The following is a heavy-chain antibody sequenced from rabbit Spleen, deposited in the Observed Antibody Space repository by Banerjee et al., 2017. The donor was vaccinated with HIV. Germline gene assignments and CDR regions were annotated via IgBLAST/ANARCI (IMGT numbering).Heavy chain of an antibody. V-gene: IGHV1S43*01. J-gene: IGHJ4*01. Sequence: QEQLVESGGGLVQPEGSLTLTCTASGFSFSNKAVMCWVRQAPGKGLELIACVYTVSGITWYASWVNGRFTISRSTSLNTVDLRMPSLTAADTATYFCARDLDGVIGWNFGWWGQGTLVTVS. CDR1: GFSFSNKAV. D-gene: IGHD1-1*01. CDR3: ARDLDGVIGWNFGW. CDR2: VYTVSGIT.